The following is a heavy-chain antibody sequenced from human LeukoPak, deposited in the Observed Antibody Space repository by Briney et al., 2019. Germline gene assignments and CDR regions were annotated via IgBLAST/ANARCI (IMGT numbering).Heavy chain of an antibody. V-gene: IGHV4-59*01. CDR2: IYYSGST. D-gene: IGHD5-24*01. CDR1: GGSISSYY. J-gene: IGHJ6*03. Sequence: PSETLSLTCTVSGGSISSYYWSWIRQPPGKGLEWIGYIYYSGSTNYNPSLKSRVTISVDTSKNQFSLKLSSVTAADTAVYYCARARDGYNYYYYYMDVWGKGTTVTVSS. CDR3: ARARDGYNYYYYYMDV.